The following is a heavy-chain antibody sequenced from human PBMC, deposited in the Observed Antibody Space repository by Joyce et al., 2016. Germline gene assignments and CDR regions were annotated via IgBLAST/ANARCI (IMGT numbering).Heavy chain of an antibody. CDR2: IEWNGGRR. D-gene: IGHD5-18*01. Sequence: EVQLVESGGNVIRPGGSLRLYCAASGFIFDNYAMSWVRQAPWKGLAWVSGIEWNGGRRSYSDSVKGRFTISRDNAKNSLYLQMNRLRDEDTAFYYCARGSGGHSYGTQDWGQGTLVSVSS. CDR3: ARGSGGHSYGTQD. V-gene: IGHV3-20*04. CDR1: GFIFDNYA. J-gene: IGHJ4*02.